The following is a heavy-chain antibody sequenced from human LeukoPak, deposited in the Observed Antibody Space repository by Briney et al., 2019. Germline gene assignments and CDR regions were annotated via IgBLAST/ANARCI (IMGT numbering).Heavy chain of an antibody. CDR3: ARQVGYYYYMDV. V-gene: IGHV4-4*02. CDR2: IYHSGST. J-gene: IGHJ6*03. CDR1: GGSISSSNW. Sequence: SETLSLTCAVSGGSISSSNWWSWVRQPPGKGLEWIGEIYHSGSTNYNPSLKSRVTISVDTSKNQFSLKLSSVTAADTAVYYCARQVGYYYYMDVWGKGTTVTISS.